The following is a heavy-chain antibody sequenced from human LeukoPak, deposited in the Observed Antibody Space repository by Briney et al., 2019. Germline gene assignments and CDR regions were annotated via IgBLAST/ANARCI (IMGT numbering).Heavy chain of an antibody. CDR3: ARGGSDTAMAHDY. CDR1: GFTFSNHW. D-gene: IGHD5-18*01. CDR2: INKDGSRT. J-gene: IGHJ4*02. V-gene: IGHV3-74*01. Sequence: GGSLRLSCAASGFTFSNHWMHWVRQAPGKGLMWVSRINKDGSRTDYADSVKGRFTISRDDAKNTLYLQVNSLRAEDTAVYFCARGGSDTAMAHDYWGQGTLVTVSS.